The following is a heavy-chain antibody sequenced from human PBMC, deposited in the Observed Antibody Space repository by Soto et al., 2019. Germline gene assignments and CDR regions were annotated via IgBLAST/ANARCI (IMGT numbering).Heavy chain of an antibody. J-gene: IGHJ4*02. V-gene: IGHV3-23*01. Sequence: GGSLRLSCAASGFTFSSYTMTWVRQAPGKGLEWISVIIGSGTTTYYADSVKGRFTISRDNSRDTLFLQMNSLRAEDTAIYYCAKSSVWYPYFDSWGQGTLVTVSS. D-gene: IGHD6-13*01. CDR1: GFTFSSYT. CDR2: IIGSGTTT. CDR3: AKSSVWYPYFDS.